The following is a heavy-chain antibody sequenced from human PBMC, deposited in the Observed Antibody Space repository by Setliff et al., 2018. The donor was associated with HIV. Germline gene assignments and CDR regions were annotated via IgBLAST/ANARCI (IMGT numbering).Heavy chain of an antibody. Sequence: GGSLRLSCAASGFTFSSYWMSWVRQAPGKGLEWVANIKQDGSEKYYVDSVKGRFTISRDNAKNSLYLQMNSLRAEDTAVYYCARGASSGWYYFDYWGQGTLVTVSS. CDR3: ARGASSGWYYFDY. CDR1: GFTFSSYW. J-gene: IGHJ4*02. CDR2: IKQDGSEK. V-gene: IGHV3-7*01. D-gene: IGHD6-19*01.